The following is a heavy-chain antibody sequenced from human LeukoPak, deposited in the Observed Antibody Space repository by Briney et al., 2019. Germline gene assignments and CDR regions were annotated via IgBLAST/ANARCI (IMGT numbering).Heavy chain of an antibody. Sequence: PSETLSLTCTVSGGSISSYYWSWIRQPPGKGLEWIGYIYYSGSTNYNPSLKSRVTISVDTSKNQFSLKLSSVTAADTAVYYCARDYGFGYYDSSGYPKDNAFDIWGQGTMVTVSS. CDR3: ARDYGFGYYDSSGYPKDNAFDI. CDR2: IYYSGST. D-gene: IGHD3-22*01. V-gene: IGHV4-59*01. CDR1: GGSISSYY. J-gene: IGHJ3*02.